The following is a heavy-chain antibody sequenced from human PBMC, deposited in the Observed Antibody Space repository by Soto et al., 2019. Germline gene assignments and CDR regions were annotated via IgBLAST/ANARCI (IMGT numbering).Heavy chain of an antibody. Sequence: QVHLVESGGGVVQPGSSLRLSCAASGFIFSSYGMHWVRQAPNKGLEWVALIWYDGSNKYYADSVKGRFTISRDNSKNTLYLQVNSLKVEDTAVYYCARDHLGCIELPGDLDYWGQGTLVTVSS. CDR1: GFIFSSYG. J-gene: IGHJ4*02. CDR3: ARDHLGCIELPGDLDY. D-gene: IGHD1-7*01. V-gene: IGHV3-33*01. CDR2: IWYDGSNK.